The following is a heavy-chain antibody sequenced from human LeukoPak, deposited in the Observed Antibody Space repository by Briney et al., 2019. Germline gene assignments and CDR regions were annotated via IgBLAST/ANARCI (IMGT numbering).Heavy chain of an antibody. CDR3: ARDFDSSGYYDGAFDI. D-gene: IGHD3-22*01. J-gene: IGHJ3*02. V-gene: IGHV3-21*01. CDR1: GFTFSSNA. Sequence: GGSLRLSCAASGFTFSSNAMSWVRQAPGKGLEWVSGISGSGSNTYYADSVKGRFTISRDNAKNSLYLQMNSLRAEDTAVYYCARDFDSSGYYDGAFDIWGQGTMVTVSS. CDR2: ISGSGSNT.